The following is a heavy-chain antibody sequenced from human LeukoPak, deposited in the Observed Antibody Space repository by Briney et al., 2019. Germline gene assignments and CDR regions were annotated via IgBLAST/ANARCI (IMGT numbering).Heavy chain of an antibody. V-gene: IGHV4-34*01. D-gene: IGHD3-9*01. CDR3: ARDHYDILTGYYRSHYNWFDP. Sequence: SETLSLTCAVYGGSFSGYYWSWIRQPPGKGLEWIGEINHSGSTNYNPSLKSRVTISVDTSKNQFSLKLSSVTAADTAVYYCARDHYDILTGYYRSHYNWFDPWGQGTLVTVSS. CDR2: INHSGST. CDR1: GGSFSGYY. J-gene: IGHJ5*02.